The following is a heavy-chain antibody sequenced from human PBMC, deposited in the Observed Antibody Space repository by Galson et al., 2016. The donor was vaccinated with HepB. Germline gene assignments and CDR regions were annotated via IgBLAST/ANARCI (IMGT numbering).Heavy chain of an antibody. J-gene: IGHJ4*02. D-gene: IGHD2-15*01. Sequence: QSGAEVTKPGESLKISSKGSGYSCTHSWIAWVRQMPETGLEWVAISWPGDSHTRYGPSFEGQVTIPADNSITTAYLQWNSLKASDSSIYYCARLHCSGTSCFCGSAYFFDYCGQGTLVTVSS. CDR1: GYSCTHSW. CDR2: SWPGDSHT. CDR3: ARLHCSGTSCFCGSAYFFDY. V-gene: IGHV5-51*01.